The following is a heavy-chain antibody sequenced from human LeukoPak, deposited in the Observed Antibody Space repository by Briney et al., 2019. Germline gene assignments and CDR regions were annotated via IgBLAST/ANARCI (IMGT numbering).Heavy chain of an antibody. CDR2: IASSATRT. D-gene: IGHD5-24*01. CDR3: ARGEMSTTLPH. J-gene: IGHJ4*01. V-gene: IGHV3-48*03. Sequence: GGSLRFSCAASGFTFSNSEMNWVRRAPGKGLEWISYIASSATRTYYADSVRGRFTISRDDALSSVYLEMNSLSAEDTAVYYCARGEMSTTLPHWGQGTLVIVSS. CDR1: GFTFSNSE.